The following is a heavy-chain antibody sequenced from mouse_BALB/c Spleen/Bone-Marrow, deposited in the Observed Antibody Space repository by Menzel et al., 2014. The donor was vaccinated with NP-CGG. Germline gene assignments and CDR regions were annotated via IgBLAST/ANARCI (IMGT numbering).Heavy chain of an antibody. CDR1: GYTLTSYW. CDR2: IDPSDSYT. J-gene: IGHJ1*01. V-gene: IGHV1S127*01. D-gene: IGHD2-4*01. CDR3: TRGDYDWYFDV. Sequence: QVQLQQSGAELVKPGASVNMSCKASGYTLTSYWMHWVKQRPGQGLEWIGVIDPSDSYTSYNQKFKGKATLTVDTSSSTAYMQLSSLTSEDSAVYYCTRGDYDWYFDVWGAGTTVTVSS.